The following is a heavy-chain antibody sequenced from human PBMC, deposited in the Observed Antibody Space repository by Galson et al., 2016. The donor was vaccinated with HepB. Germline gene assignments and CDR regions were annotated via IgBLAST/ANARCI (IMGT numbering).Heavy chain of an antibody. CDR2: INAGNGNT. CDR1: GYTLTSYA. V-gene: IGHV1-3*01. Sequence: SVKVSCKASGYTLTSYAMHWVRQAPGQRFESMGWINAGNGNTKYSQKFQGRVTITRATSAITAYMELSSLRSEDTAVYYCARYSSASYRSMDYGGQGTLVTVSS. J-gene: IGHJ4*02. CDR3: ARYSSASYRSMDY. D-gene: IGHD6-19*01.